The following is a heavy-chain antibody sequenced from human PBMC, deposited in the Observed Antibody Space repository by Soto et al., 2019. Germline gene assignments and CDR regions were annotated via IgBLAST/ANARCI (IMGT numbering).Heavy chain of an antibody. Sequence: QLQLQESGSGLVKPSQTLSLTCAVSGGSISSGGYSWSWIRQPPGKGLEWIGYIYHSGSSYYNPSLKIRMTISVDRSRNQFALKLTLVTAAEKDVYYCASSYYYSSGSDLRVWGQGTLVTVCS. V-gene: IGHV4-30-2*01. CDR1: GGSISSGGYS. J-gene: IGHJ1*01. CDR2: IYHSGSS. CDR3: ASSYYYSSGSDLRV. D-gene: IGHD3-22*01.